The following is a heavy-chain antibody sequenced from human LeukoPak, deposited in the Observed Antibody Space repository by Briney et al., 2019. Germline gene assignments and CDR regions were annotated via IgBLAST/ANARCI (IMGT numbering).Heavy chain of an antibody. J-gene: IGHJ4*02. CDR3: AKEKIAHVGWYYFDY. Sequence: GGSLRLSCTASEFTFSSYGMHWVRQAPGKGLEWLAFIPNDGSDASYTNSVKGRFTISRDNSKNTLHLQMNSLRAEDTAVYYCAKEKIAHVGWYYFDYWGQGTLVTVSS. V-gene: IGHV3-30*02. D-gene: IGHD2-15*01. CDR1: EFTFSSYG. CDR2: IPNDGSDA.